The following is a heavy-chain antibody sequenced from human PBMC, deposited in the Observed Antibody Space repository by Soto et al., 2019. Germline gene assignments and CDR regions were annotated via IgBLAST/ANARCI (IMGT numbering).Heavy chain of an antibody. J-gene: IGHJ4*01. Sequence: EVQLLESGGGLVQPGGSLRLSCAASGFTFNSYTMAWVRQAPGKGLEWVSSISGSGGSPSYADSVQGRFTISRDNSRNTLSLLMNSLRAEDTATYYCAKARCSGNSCYVPDYWGHGSLVTVSS. CDR3: AKARCSGNSCYVPDY. V-gene: IGHV3-23*01. CDR1: GFTFNSYT. CDR2: ISGSGGSP. D-gene: IGHD2-15*01.